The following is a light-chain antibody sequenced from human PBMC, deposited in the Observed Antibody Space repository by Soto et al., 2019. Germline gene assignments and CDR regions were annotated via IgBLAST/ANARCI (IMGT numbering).Light chain of an antibody. V-gene: IGKV1-33*01. Sequence: DIQMTQSPSSLSASLGDRVTITCQASQDIRNCLNWYQQKPGKAPKLLTYDASNLETGVPSRFSGSGSGTDFTFTISSLQAEDIGTYYCQQDDNLPPAFGQGTKVEIK. CDR2: DAS. J-gene: IGKJ1*01. CDR1: QDIRNC. CDR3: QQDDNLPPA.